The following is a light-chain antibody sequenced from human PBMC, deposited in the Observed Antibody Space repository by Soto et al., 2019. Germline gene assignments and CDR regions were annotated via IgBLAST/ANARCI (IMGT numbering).Light chain of an antibody. V-gene: IGKV1-39*01. J-gene: IGKJ1*01. Sequence: DIPMTQSPSSLSASVGDRVTITCRASQSISSYLNWYQQKPGKAPKLLIYAASSLQSGVPSRFSGSGSGTDLTLTITSLQPEDFVTYYCQQSYSTLWTFGQGTKVQIK. CDR1: QSISSY. CDR3: QQSYSTLWT. CDR2: AAS.